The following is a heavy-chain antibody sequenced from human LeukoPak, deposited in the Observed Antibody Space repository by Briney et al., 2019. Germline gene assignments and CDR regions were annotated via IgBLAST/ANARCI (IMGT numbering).Heavy chain of an antibody. CDR2: IRSKAYGGTT. D-gene: IGHD3-16*02. V-gene: IGHV3-49*03. J-gene: IGHJ4*02. CDR3: TRAMSPFGDYVWGSYRYSPFDY. CDR1: GFTFGTHT. Sequence: SGGSLRLSCTTSGFTFGTHTMHWFRQAPGKGLEWVGFIRSKAYGGTTEYAASVKGRFTISRDDSKSIAYLQMNSLKTEDTAVYYCTRAMSPFGDYVWGSYRYSPFDYWGQGTLVTVSS.